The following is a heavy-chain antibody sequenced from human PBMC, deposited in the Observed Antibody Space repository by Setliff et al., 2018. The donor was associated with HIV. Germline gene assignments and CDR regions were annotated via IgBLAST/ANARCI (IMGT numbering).Heavy chain of an antibody. CDR3: AKDPAVRGSTFDS. Sequence: PGGSLRLSCAATGFTFSSYVLHWVRQAPGKGLEWVALIWYDASKKEYADSVKGRFNILRDDSKKTVDLQMNSLRAEDTAVYYCAKDPAVRGSTFDSWGQGTLVTVSS. CDR1: GFTFSSYV. D-gene: IGHD3-10*01. V-gene: IGHV3-33*06. J-gene: IGHJ4*02. CDR2: IWYDASKK.